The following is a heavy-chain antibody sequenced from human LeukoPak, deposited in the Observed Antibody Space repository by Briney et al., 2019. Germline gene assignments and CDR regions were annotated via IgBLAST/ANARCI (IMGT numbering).Heavy chain of an antibody. J-gene: IGHJ4*02. D-gene: IGHD3-22*01. CDR1: GFTFSSYA. CDR3: ASALYYDSSGYYQTVHDY. Sequence: PGGFLRLSCAASGFTFSSYAMHWVRQAPGKGLEWVAVISYDGSNKYYADSVRGRFTISRDNSKNTLYLQMNSLRAEDTAVYYCASALYYDSSGYYQTVHDYWGQGTLVTVSS. V-gene: IGHV3-30-3*01. CDR2: ISYDGSNK.